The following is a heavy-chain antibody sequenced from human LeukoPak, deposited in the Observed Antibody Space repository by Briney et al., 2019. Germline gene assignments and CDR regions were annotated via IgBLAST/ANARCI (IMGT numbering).Heavy chain of an antibody. CDR3: ARECSSTSCPPDY. CDR1: GFTFSSYS. D-gene: IGHD2-2*01. Sequence: PGGSLRLPCAASGFTFSSYSMNWVRQAPGKGLEWVSSISSSSSYIYYADSVKGRFTISRDNAKNSLYLQMNSLRAEDTAVYYCARECSSTSCPPDYWGQGTLVTVSS. CDR2: ISSSSSYI. J-gene: IGHJ4*02. V-gene: IGHV3-21*01.